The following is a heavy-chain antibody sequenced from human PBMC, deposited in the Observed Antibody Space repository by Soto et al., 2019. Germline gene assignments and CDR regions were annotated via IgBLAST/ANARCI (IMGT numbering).Heavy chain of an antibody. D-gene: IGHD2-21*02. CDR2: IYYSGNT. V-gene: IGHV4-59*01. J-gene: IGHJ1*01. CDR1: GGSIRNYY. Sequence: QVQLQESGPGLVKPSETLSLTCTVSGGSIRNYYWSWIRQPPGKGLEWIGFIYYSGNTNYNPSLKSRVTISVDTSKNQFSLKMTSVTAADTAVYYCAVTKATEYFHYWGQGTLVTVSS. CDR3: AVTKATEYFHY.